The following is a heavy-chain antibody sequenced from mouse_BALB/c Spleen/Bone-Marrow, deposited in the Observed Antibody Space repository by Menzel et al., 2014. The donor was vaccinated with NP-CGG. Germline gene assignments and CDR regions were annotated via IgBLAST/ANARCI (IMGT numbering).Heavy chain of an antibody. J-gene: IGHJ4*01. CDR2: IWSDGST. Sequence: GQGVESGPDLVASSQILSISCTVSGFSLTSYGVHWVRQPPGKGLEWLVVIWSDGSTTYNLALKSRLSISKDKYKNQVFIKMNNLQTDDTAKYYSARHRYGAMDYWDQGTSVTIYS. CDR3: ARHRYGAMDY. D-gene: IGHD2-14*01. CDR1: GFSLTSYG. V-gene: IGHV2-6-2*01.